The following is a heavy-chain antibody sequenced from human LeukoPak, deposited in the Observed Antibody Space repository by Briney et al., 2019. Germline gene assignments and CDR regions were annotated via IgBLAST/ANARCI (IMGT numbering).Heavy chain of an antibody. D-gene: IGHD2-2*01. V-gene: IGHV1-2*06. J-gene: IGHJ4*02. CDR1: VYTFIDYY. CDR2: INPNSGAT. CDR3: ARVKKLMPEFEF. Sequence: ASVTVSFKCSVYTFIDYYIHWVRQAPGQGLEWMGRINPNSGATKYAQKFQGRVSMTRDTSINTAYMDLTNLRSDDTAIFYCARVKKLMPEFEFWGQGTLVTVSS.